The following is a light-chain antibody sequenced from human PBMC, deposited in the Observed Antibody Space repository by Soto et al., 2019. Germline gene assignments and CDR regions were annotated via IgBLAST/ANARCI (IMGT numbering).Light chain of an antibody. CDR3: QQRKFWPPIT. V-gene: IGKV3-11*01. Sequence: EIVLTQSPATLSVSPGDRATLSCRASQGVSSNLAWYQQKLGQPPRLLISDASNRATGIPARFSGSGSGTDFTLTISSVEPEDFATYYCQQRKFWPPITFGQGTRLEI. CDR2: DAS. CDR1: QGVSSN. J-gene: IGKJ5*01.